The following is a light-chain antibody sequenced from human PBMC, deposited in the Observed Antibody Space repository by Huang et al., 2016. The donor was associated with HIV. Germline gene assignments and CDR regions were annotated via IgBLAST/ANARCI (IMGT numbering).Light chain of an antibody. CDR2: GTS. J-gene: IGKJ1*01. CDR3: LQHNTYPWM. V-gene: IGKV1-17*03. Sequence: DIQMTQTTSAMSASVGDRVTITCRASQDIANSLAWFQQKPGKVPRPLIYGTSTLRSGVPARFSDSGSGTEFTLTISSLQPEDFATYYCLQHNTYPWMFGQGTKVEVK. CDR1: QDIANS.